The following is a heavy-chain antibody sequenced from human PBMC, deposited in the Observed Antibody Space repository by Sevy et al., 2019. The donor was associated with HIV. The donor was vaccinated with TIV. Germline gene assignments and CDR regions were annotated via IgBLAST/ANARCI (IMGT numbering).Heavy chain of an antibody. Sequence: GGSLRLSCAASGFTFSSNGLNWVRQAPGKGLEWLTFIRYDGTKKYYADSVKGRFTVSRDNSKNTLYLQMNSLRAEDTAVYYCATPMYSSARLRGYYGMDVWGQGTTVTVSS. CDR1: GFTFSSNG. V-gene: IGHV3-30*02. J-gene: IGHJ6*02. D-gene: IGHD3-22*01. CDR3: ATPMYSSARLRGYYGMDV. CDR2: IRYDGTKK.